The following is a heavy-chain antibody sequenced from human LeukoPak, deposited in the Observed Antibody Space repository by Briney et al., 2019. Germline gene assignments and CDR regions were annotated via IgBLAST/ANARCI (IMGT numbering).Heavy chain of an antibody. CDR3: ARGDCSSTSCPWDY. V-gene: IGHV1-69*13. CDR2: IIPIFGTS. CDR1: GGTFSSYA. J-gene: IGHJ4*02. Sequence: SVKVYCKASGGTFSSYAISLVRQAPGQGLEWTGGIIPIFGTSNYAQRFQGGVTITADESTSTGYMELSSLRSEVTAVYYCARGDCSSTSCPWDYWGRGTLVTVSS. D-gene: IGHD2-2*01.